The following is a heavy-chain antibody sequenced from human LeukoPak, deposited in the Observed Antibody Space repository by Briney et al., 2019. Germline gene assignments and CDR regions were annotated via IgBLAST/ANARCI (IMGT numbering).Heavy chain of an antibody. V-gene: IGHV4-31*03. CDR1: GGSISSSSYY. CDR3: ARDGSYDSSGYLDY. Sequence: SETLSLTCTVSGGSISSSSYYWGWIRQPPGKGLEWIGYIYYSGSTYYNPSLKSRVTISVDTSKNQFSLKLSSVTAADTAVYYCARDGSYDSSGYLDYWGQGTLVTVSS. D-gene: IGHD3-22*01. CDR2: IYYSGST. J-gene: IGHJ4*02.